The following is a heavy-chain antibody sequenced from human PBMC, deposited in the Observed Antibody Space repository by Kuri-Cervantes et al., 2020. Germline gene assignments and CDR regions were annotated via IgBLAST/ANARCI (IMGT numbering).Heavy chain of an antibody. CDR2: IKSKTDGGTT. CDR1: GITFKNAW. CDR3: TTDVRYYYDSSGYYRFDY. D-gene: IGHD3-22*01. Sequence: GESLKISCAASGITFKNAWMNWVRQAPGKGLEWVGRIKSKTDGGTTDYAAPVKGRFTISRDDSKNTLYLQMNSLKTEDTAVYYCTTDVRYYYDSSGYYRFDYWGQGTLVTVSS. V-gene: IGHV3-15*01. J-gene: IGHJ4*02.